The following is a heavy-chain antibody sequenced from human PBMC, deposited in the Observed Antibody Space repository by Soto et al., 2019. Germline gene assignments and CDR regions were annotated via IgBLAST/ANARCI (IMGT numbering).Heavy chain of an antibody. Sequence: QVQMQESGPGLVKPSQTLSLTCTVSGGSIISSGHYWNWIRQQPGKGLEWIGYIYYSGSTSYNPSLKSRLSISVDTSKNQFSLNLRSVTAAYTAVYYCARERGGEYYEYGMDVWGQGTTVIVSS. V-gene: IGHV4-31*03. J-gene: IGHJ6*02. CDR2: IYYSGST. D-gene: IGHD3-3*01. CDR1: GGSIISSGHY. CDR3: ARERGGEYYEYGMDV.